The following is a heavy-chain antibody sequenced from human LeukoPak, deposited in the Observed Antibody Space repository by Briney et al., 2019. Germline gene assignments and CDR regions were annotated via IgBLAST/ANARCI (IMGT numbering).Heavy chain of an antibody. Sequence: PGGSLRLSCAASGFTFSSYAMSWVRQAPGKGLEWVSAISGSGGSTYYADSVKGRFTISRDNSKNTLYLQMNSLRAEDTAVYYCAKSPENLYYYDSGPRLRWGQGTLVTVSS. D-gene: IGHD3-22*01. CDR2: ISGSGGST. CDR1: GFTFSSYA. J-gene: IGHJ4*02. V-gene: IGHV3-23*01. CDR3: AKSPENLYYYDSGPRLR.